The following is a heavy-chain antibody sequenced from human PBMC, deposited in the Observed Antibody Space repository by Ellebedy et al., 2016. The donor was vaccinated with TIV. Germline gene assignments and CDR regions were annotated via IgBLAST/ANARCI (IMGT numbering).Heavy chain of an antibody. V-gene: IGHV4-4*09. Sequence: SETLSLTCTVSGGSISSSHWTWIRQPPGKGLEWIGLIYHTGFANYNPSLKSRVTLSLDTSKNPFSLNVKSVDDADTAIYYCAEGALRARIDNYHYYMGVWGKGTAVTVSS. CDR2: IYHTGFA. D-gene: IGHD2-15*01. CDR1: GGSISSSH. CDR3: AEGALRARIDNYHYYMGV. J-gene: IGHJ6*03.